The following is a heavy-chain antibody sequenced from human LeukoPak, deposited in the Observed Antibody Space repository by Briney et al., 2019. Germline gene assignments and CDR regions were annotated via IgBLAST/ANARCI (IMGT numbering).Heavy chain of an antibody. D-gene: IGHD6-19*01. CDR3: ANSGSVPPDY. CDR1: AFTFTIYA. V-gene: IGHV3-23*01. CDR2: ISDTGDRT. J-gene: IGHJ4*02. Sequence: GRSLRLSCAASAFTFTIYAMGWVRQSRGKWREWVSSISDTGDRTSYAASAKGRSTITTDNYRNTLYLQLNSLRDEDTAVYYCANSGSVPPDYWGQGTLVTVSS.